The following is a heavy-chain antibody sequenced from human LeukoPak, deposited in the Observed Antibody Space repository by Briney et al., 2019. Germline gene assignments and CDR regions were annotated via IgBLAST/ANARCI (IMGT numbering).Heavy chain of an antibody. CDR2: IYIGGNT. D-gene: IGHD5-18*01. Sequence: GGSLRLSCAASGFTFSNAWMSWVRQAPEKGLEWVSVIYIGGNTYYADSVKGRFTISRDNSKNTLYLQMNSLRAEDTAVYYCARVAGYSYGYAFDIWGQGTMVTVSS. V-gene: IGHV3-53*01. J-gene: IGHJ3*02. CDR1: GFTFSNAW. CDR3: ARVAGYSYGYAFDI.